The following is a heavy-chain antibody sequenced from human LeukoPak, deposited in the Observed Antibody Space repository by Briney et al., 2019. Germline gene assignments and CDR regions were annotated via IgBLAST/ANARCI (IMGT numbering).Heavy chain of an antibody. CDR1: GFTFSSYS. D-gene: IGHD3-16*01. J-gene: IGHJ4*02. CDR3: ASAMGVFDY. V-gene: IGHV3-21*01. Sequence: GGSLRLSCAASGFTFSSYSMNWVRQAPGKGLEWVSSISSSSSYIYYAGSVKGRLTISRDNAKNSLYLQMNGLRAEDTAVYYCASAMGVFDYWGQGTLVTVSS. CDR2: ISSSSSYI.